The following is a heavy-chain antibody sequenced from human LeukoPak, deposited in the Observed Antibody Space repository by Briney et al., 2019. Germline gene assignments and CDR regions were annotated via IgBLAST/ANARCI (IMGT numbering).Heavy chain of an antibody. CDR2: IYYGGST. CDR1: GGSISSYY. CDR3: ARVYYDSSGYNFDY. D-gene: IGHD3-22*01. V-gene: IGHV4-59*01. Sequence: SETLSLTCTVSGGSISSYYWSWIRQPPGKGLEWIGYIYYGGSTNYNPSLKSRVTISVDTSKNQFSLKLSSVTAADTAVYYCARVYYDSSGYNFDYWGQGTLVTVSS. J-gene: IGHJ4*02.